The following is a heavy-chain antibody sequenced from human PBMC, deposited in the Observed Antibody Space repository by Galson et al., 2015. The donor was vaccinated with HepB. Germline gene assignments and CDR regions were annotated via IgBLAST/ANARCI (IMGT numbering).Heavy chain of an antibody. V-gene: IGHV3-73*01. CDR2: VISISNTYAT. J-gene: IGHJ4*02. D-gene: IGHD3-10*01. CDR3: TSGLNY. CDR1: GFSFSGSS. Sequence: LRLSCAASGFSFSGSSIDWVRQGSGKGLEWVGRVISISNTYATAYDASVKGRFTIFRDDSKNTAYLQMSSLKIEDTAVYYCTSGLNYWGQGTLVTVSS.